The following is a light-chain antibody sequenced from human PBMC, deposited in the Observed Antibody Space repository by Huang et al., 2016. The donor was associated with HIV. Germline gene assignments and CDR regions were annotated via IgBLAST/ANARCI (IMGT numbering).Light chain of an antibody. CDR1: QSLSTN. J-gene: IGKJ1*01. Sequence: IVMTQSPATLSVSPGERATLSCRASQSLSTNLAWYQQRPGQAPRLLISIASTRATGIPARFSGSGSWTEVTLTISSLQSEDSAVYYCQHFNKWPPTFGQGTKVEIK. CDR3: QHFNKWPPT. V-gene: IGKV3-15*01. CDR2: IAS.